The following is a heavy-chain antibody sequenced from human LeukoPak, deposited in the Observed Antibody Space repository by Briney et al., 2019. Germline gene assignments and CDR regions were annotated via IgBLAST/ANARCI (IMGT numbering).Heavy chain of an antibody. CDR2: INSDGSST. V-gene: IGHV3-74*01. J-gene: IGHJ4*02. CDR1: GFTFSSYW. CDR3: AKDRLSGYSGGVIDY. Sequence: PGGSLRLSCAASGFTFSSYWMHWVRQAPGKGLVWVSRINSDGSSTSYADSVKGRFTISRDNAKNTLYLQMNSLRSEDMALYYCAKDRLSGYSGGVIDYWGQGTLVTVSS. D-gene: IGHD5-12*01.